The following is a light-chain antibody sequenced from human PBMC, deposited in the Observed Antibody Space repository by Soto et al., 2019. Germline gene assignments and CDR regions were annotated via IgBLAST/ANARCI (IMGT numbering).Light chain of an antibody. J-gene: IGLJ2*01. CDR1: SSDVGAYDY. Sequence: QSALTQPASVSGSPGQSITISCTGTSSDVGAYDYVSWYQQHPGKDPKLMIFVVSNRPSGVSNRFSGYKSANTAALAISGLQAEDEADYYCSSYTSSTTPVFGGGTQLTVL. V-gene: IGLV2-14*01. CDR3: SSYTSSTTPV. CDR2: VVS.